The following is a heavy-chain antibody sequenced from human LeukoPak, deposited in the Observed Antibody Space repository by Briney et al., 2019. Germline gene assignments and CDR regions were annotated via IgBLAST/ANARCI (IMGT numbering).Heavy chain of an antibody. Sequence: GGSLRLSCAASGFTFSSYAMSWVRQAPGEGLEWVSAISGSGGSTYYADSVKGRFTISRDNSKNTLYLQMNSLRAEDTAVYYCARIMTTATYGMDVWGQGTTVTVSS. V-gene: IGHV3-23*01. D-gene: IGHD4-4*01. CDR3: ARIMTTATYGMDV. CDR1: GFTFSSYA. CDR2: ISGSGGST. J-gene: IGHJ6*02.